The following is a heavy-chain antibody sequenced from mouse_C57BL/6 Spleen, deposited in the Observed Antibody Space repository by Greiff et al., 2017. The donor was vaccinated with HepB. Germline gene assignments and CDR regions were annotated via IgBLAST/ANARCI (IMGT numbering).Heavy chain of an antibody. J-gene: IGHJ2*01. CDR1: GFTFSDYG. Sequence: EVKLMESGGGLVKPGGSLKLSCAASGFTFSDYGMHWVRQAPEKGLEWVAYISSGSSTIYYADTVKGRFTISRDNAKNTLFLQMTSLRSEDTAMYYCARWLLDYFDYWGQGTTLTVSS. D-gene: IGHD2-3*01. CDR2: ISSGSSTI. CDR3: ARWLLDYFDY. V-gene: IGHV5-17*01.